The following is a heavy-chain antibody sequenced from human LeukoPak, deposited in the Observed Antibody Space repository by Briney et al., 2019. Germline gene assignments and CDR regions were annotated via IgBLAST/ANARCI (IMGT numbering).Heavy chain of an antibody. CDR3: ARVGASGYSNHFDY. CDR2: ISAYNGNT. D-gene: IGHD4-11*01. V-gene: IGHV1-18*01. J-gene: IGHJ4*02. Sequence: ASVKVSCKASGYTFTSYSISWVRQAPRQGLEWMGWISAYNGNTNYAQKLQGRVTMTTDTSTSTAYMELRSLRSDDTAVYYCARVGASGYSNHFDYWGQGTLVTVSS. CDR1: GYTFTSYS.